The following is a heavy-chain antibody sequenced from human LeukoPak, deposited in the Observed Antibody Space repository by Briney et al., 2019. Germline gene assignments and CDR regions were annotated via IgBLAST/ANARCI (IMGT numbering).Heavy chain of an antibody. Sequence: AGGSLRLSCAASGFTFSSYAMSWVRQAPGKGLEWVSAISGSGGSTYYADSVKGRFTISRDNSKNTLYLQMNSLRAEDTAVYYCAKTGHCSSTSCNTFDYWGQGTLVTVSS. D-gene: IGHD2-2*02. CDR2: ISGSGGST. CDR3: AKTGHCSSTSCNTFDY. J-gene: IGHJ4*02. CDR1: GFTFSSYA. V-gene: IGHV3-23*01.